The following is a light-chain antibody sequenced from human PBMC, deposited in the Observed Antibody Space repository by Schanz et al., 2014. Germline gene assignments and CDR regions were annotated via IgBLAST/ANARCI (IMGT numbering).Light chain of an antibody. CDR1: SSDVGGYRY. V-gene: IGLV2-14*01. CDR3: SSYTSSSFWV. J-gene: IGLJ3*02. Sequence: QSALTQPASVSGSPGQSITISCTETSSDVGGYRYVSWYQQHPGKAPKLMIYDVSHRPSGVSDRFSGSKSGNTASLTISGLQAEDEADYYCSSYTSSSFWVFGGGTKLTVL. CDR2: DVS.